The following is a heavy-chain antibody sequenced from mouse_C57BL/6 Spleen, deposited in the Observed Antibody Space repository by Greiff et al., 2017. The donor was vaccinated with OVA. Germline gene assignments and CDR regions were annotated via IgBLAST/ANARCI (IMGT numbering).Heavy chain of an antibody. CDR1: GYTFTNYW. V-gene: IGHV1-63*01. J-gene: IGHJ2*01. CDR3: ARSDSSGPFDY. D-gene: IGHD3-2*02. CDR2: IYPGGGYT. Sequence: QVQLKEPGAELVRPGTSVKMSCKASGYTFTNYWIGWAKQRPGHGLEWIGDIYPGGGYTNYNEKFKGKATLTADKSSSTAYMQFSSLTSEDSAIYYCARSDSSGPFDYWGQGTTLTVSS.